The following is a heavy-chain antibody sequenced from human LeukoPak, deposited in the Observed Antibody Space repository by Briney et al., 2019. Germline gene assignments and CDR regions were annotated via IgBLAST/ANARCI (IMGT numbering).Heavy chain of an antibody. V-gene: IGHV3-7*05. Sequence: GGSLRLSCAASGFSFSRYWMTWVRQAPGKGLEWVASIKEDGSEKNHVDSLKDRFTISRDNAKNSVFLQMNSLRAEDTAIYYCARDIRYGDSDYWGQGTLVTVSS. D-gene: IGHD4-17*01. CDR1: GFSFSRYW. CDR2: IKEDGSEK. CDR3: ARDIRYGDSDY. J-gene: IGHJ4*02.